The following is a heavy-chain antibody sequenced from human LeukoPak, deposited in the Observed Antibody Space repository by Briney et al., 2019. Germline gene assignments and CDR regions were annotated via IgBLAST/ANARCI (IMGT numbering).Heavy chain of an antibody. CDR3: ARDQYYYGSGSYAY. D-gene: IGHD3-10*01. CDR2: ISAYNGNT. Sequence: ASVKVSCKASGYTFTSYGISCVRQAPGQGLEWMGWISAYNGNTNYAQKLQGRVTMTTDTSTSTAYMELRSLRSDDTAVYYCARDQYYYGSGSYAYWGQGTLVTVSS. CDR1: GYTFTSYG. J-gene: IGHJ4*02. V-gene: IGHV1-18*01.